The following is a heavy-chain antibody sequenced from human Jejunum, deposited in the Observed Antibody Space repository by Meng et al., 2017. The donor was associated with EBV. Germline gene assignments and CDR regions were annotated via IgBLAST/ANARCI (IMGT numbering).Heavy chain of an antibody. CDR1: GDSMSSFNW. J-gene: IGHJ5*02. Sequence: QVQPQESGPGLVKPAGXPSLTWXVSGDSMSSFNWWSWVRQPPGKGLGWSGEIYHSGSTTYNPSLKSRVIISVDKSRNQFSLNLTSVTAADTAVYYCARSWTAGGTLNWFDPWGQGRLVTVSS. CDR3: ARSWTAGGTLNWFDP. V-gene: IGHV4-4*02. D-gene: IGHD1-7*01. CDR2: IYHSGST.